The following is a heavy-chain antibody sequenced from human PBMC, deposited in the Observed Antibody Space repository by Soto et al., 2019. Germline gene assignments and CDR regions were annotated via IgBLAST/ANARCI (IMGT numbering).Heavy chain of an antibody. CDR1: GDSVRTYF. CDR2: IHDTGST. D-gene: IGHD3-16*01. Sequence: QVHLQESGPGLVKPSETLSLTCTLSGDSVRTYFWTWIRQTPGKELEWIGYIHDTGSTSYNPSLQSRVSRSLDTSKNPLSLRLPSVPAADTAVYYCATSGGRQTDYGGQGTLVTVAS. V-gene: IGHV4-59*02. J-gene: IGHJ4*02. CDR3: ATSGGRQTDY.